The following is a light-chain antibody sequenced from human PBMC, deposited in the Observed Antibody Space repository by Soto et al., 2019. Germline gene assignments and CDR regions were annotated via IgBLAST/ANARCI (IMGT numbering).Light chain of an antibody. CDR1: QSVSRN. CDR3: QQYSNWPT. Sequence: EIEMTQSPATLSVSPGERVTLSCRAGQSVSRNLAWYQQKPGQAPRLLVYGASTRATGIPARFSGSGSGTEFALTISSLQSEDFAVYYCQQYSNWPTFGQGTKVEIK. J-gene: IGKJ1*01. V-gene: IGKV3-15*01. CDR2: GAS.